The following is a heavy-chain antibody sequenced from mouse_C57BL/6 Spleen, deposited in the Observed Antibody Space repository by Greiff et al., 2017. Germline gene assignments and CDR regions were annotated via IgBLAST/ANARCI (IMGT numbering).Heavy chain of an antibody. J-gene: IGHJ3*01. V-gene: IGHV5-6*01. Sequence: EVKLVESGGDLVKPGGSLKLSCAASGFTFGSYGMSWVRQTPDKRLEWVATISSGGSYTYYPDSVKGRFTISRDNAKNTLYLQMSSLKSEDTAMYYCARPYEYDTWFAYWGQGTLVTVSA. CDR1: GFTFGSYG. CDR2: ISSGGSYT. CDR3: ARPYEYDTWFAY. D-gene: IGHD2-4*01.